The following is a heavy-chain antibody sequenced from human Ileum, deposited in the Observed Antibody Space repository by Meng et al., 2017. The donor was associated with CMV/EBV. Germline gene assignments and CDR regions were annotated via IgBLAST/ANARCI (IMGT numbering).Heavy chain of an antibody. Sequence: DFTLNDYGLHCVRQVPGRGLVWVSRIRHDGGETSYAESVQGRFAISRDNAKSTVYLQMNSLRAEDSGVYYCARVPMSPAGKGIDYWGQGTLVTVSS. CDR3: ARVPMSPAGKGIDY. D-gene: IGHD2-2*01. J-gene: IGHJ4*02. CDR1: DFTLNDYG. CDR2: IRHDGGET. V-gene: IGHV3-74*01.